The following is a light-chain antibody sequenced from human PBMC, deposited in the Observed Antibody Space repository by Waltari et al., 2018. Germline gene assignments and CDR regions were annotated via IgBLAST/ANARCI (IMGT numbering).Light chain of an antibody. CDR1: QSISSY. Sequence: DIQMTQSPSSLSASVGDRVTITCRASQSISSYLNWYQQKPGKAPKLLIYAASSLQSGVTSRFSGSGSGTDVTLTISSLQPEDFATYYCQQSYSTPFFGQGTKLEIK. CDR3: QQSYSTPF. J-gene: IGKJ2*01. V-gene: IGKV1-39*01. CDR2: AAS.